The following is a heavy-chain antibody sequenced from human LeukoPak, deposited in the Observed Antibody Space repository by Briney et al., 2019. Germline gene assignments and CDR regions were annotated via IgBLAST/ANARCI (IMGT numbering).Heavy chain of an antibody. CDR2: INPNSGGT. J-gene: IGHJ4*02. D-gene: IGHD3-22*01. Sequence: ASVKVSCKASGYTFTGYFIHWVRQAPGQGLEWMGWINPNSGGTHYAQKFQGRVTMTRDTSISTACMELSRLRSDDTAVYYCARVLDRIDYYDSSGYYYDWGQGTLVTVSS. V-gene: IGHV1-2*02. CDR1: GYTFTGYF. CDR3: ARVLDRIDYYDSSGYYYD.